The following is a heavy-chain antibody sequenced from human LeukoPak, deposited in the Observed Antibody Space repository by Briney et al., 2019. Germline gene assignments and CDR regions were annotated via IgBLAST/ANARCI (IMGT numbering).Heavy chain of an antibody. CDR2: ISSSSSYI. J-gene: IGHJ4*02. V-gene: IGHV3-21*01. Sequence: GGSLRLSCATSGFTFSSYSMNWVRQAPGKGLEWVSSISSSSSYIYYADSVKGRFTISRDNAKNSLYLQMNSLRAEDTAVYYCARDGAAKSLPFFDYWGQGTLVTVSS. CDR3: ARDGAAKSLPFFDY. CDR1: GFTFSSYS. D-gene: IGHD6-13*01.